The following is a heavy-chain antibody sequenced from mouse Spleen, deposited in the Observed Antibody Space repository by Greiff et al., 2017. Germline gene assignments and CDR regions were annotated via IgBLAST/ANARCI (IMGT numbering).Heavy chain of an antibody. J-gene: IGHJ3*01. V-gene: IGHV5-12-1*01. CDR2: ISSGGGST. D-gene: IGHD2-4*01. CDR1: GFAFSSYD. Sequence: DVKLVESGGGLVKPGGSLKLSCAASGFAFSSYDMSWVRQTPEKRLEWVAYISSGGGSTYYPDTVKGRFTISRDNAKNTLYLQMSSLKSEDTAMYYCARSNPYYDYDWFAYWGQGTLVTVSA. CDR3: ARSNPYYDYDWFAY.